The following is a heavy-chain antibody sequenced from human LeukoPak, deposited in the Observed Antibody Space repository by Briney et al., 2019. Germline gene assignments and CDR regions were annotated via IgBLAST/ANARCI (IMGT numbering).Heavy chain of an antibody. D-gene: IGHD3-3*01. CDR1: GGTFSSYA. J-gene: IGHJ6*02. CDR2: IIPIFGTA. Sequence: ASVKVSCKASGGTFSSYAISWVRQAPGQGLEWMGGIIPIFGTANYAQKFQGRVTITADESTSTAYMELSSLRSEDTAVYYCARSNPRITIFGVVINPYYYGMDVWGQGTTVTVSS. V-gene: IGHV1-69*13. CDR3: ARSNPRITIFGVVINPYYYGMDV.